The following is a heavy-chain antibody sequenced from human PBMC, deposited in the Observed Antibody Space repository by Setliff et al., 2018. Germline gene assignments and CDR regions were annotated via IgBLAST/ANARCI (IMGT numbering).Heavy chain of an antibody. J-gene: IGHJ4*02. CDR2: IYYSGST. V-gene: IGHV4-39*07. CDR3: AREGFYCTNGVCYRPFDY. D-gene: IGHD2-8*01. CDR1: GGSISSSSYY. Sequence: SETLSLTCTVSGGSISSSSYYWGWIRQPSGKGLEYIGSIYYSGSTYYNASLKSRVTISVDTSKNQFSLKLSSVTAADTAVYFCAREGFYCTNGVCYRPFDYWGQGTLVTVSS.